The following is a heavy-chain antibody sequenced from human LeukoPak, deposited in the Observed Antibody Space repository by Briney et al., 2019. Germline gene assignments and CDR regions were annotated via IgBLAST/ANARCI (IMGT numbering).Heavy chain of an antibody. CDR3: ARHSLSPSDWFDP. D-gene: IGHD2-21*01. CDR2: ISSSSSYI. V-gene: IGHV3-21*01. Sequence: GGSLRLSCAASGFTFSSYSMNWVRQAPGKGLEWVSSISSSSSYIYYADSVKGRFTISRDNAKNSLYLQMNSLRAEDTAVYYCARHSLSPSDWFDPWGQGTLVTVSS. J-gene: IGHJ5*02. CDR1: GFTFSSYS.